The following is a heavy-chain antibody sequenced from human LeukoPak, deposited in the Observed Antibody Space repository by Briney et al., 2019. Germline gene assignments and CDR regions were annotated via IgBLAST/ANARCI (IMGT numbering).Heavy chain of an antibody. CDR3: AKSSGYYYGGPVYYFDY. Sequence: GGSLRLSCAASGFTFSSYAMSWVRQAPGKGLEWVSAISGSGGSTYYADSVKGRFTISRDNSKSTLYLQMNSLRAEDTAVYYCAKSSGYYYGGPVYYFDYWGQGTLVTVSS. J-gene: IGHJ4*02. D-gene: IGHD3-22*01. V-gene: IGHV3-23*01. CDR1: GFTFSSYA. CDR2: ISGSGGST.